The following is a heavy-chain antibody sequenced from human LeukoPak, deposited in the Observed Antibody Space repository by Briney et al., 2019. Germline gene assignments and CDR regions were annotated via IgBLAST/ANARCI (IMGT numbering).Heavy chain of an antibody. V-gene: IGHV3-23*01. CDR1: GFTFSSYA. CDR2: ISGSGGST. Sequence: GGSPSLSCAASGFTFSSYAMSWVRQAPGKGLEWVSAISGSGGSTYYADSVKGRFTISKDNSKNTLYLQMNSLRAEDTAVYYCAKEGPLGYCSSTRCYGFGYWGRTALVTVSS. J-gene: IGHJ4*03. D-gene: IGHD2-2*01. CDR3: AKEGPLGYCSSTRCYGFGY.